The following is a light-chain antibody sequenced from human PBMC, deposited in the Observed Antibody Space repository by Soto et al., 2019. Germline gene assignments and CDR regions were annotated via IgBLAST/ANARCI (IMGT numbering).Light chain of an antibody. CDR3: CSYVGSSTWV. V-gene: IGLV2-23*01. Sequence: QSALTQPASVSGSPGQSITISCTGTSSDIGSYNLVSWYQQHPGKAPKLMIYEGSKWPSGVSNRFSGSKSGNTASLTISGLQAEDEADYYCCSYVGSSTWVFGGGTKLTVL. J-gene: IGLJ3*02. CDR1: SSDIGSYNL. CDR2: EGS.